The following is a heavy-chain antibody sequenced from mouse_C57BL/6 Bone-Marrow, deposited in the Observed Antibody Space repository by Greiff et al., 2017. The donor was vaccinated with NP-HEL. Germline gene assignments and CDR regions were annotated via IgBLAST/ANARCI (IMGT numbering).Heavy chain of an antibody. CDR1: GFTFSSYG. J-gene: IGHJ4*01. CDR3: ARHHYGSRDY. Sequence: EVHLVESGGDLVKPGGSLKLSCAASGFTFSSYGMSWVRQTPDKRLEWVATISSGGSYTYYPDSVKGRFTISRDNAKNTLYLQMSSLKSEDTAMYYCARHHYGSRDYWGQGTSVTVSS. CDR2: ISSGGSYT. D-gene: IGHD1-1*01. V-gene: IGHV5-6*01.